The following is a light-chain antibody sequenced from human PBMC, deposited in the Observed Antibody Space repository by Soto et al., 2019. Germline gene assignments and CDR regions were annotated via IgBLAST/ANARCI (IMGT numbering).Light chain of an antibody. CDR3: QQYNNWWT. V-gene: IGKV3-15*01. CDR1: QSVSGSY. J-gene: IGKJ1*01. CDR2: GSS. Sequence: EIVLPQSAGTLSLSPGERATLSGMASQSVSGSYLAWYQQKPGQAPRLLIYGSSTRATGIPARFSGSGSGTEFTLTISSLQSEDFAVYYCQQYNNWWTFGQGTKVDI.